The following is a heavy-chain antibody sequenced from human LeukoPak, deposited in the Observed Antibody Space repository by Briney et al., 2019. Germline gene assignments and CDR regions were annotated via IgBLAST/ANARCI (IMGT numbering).Heavy chain of an antibody. CDR1: GFTFSSYG. V-gene: IGHV3-33*06. J-gene: IGHJ3*02. D-gene: IGHD2-15*01. CDR2: IWYDGSNK. Sequence: PGGTLRLSCAASGFTFSSYGMHWVRQAPGKGLEWVAVIWYDGSNKYYADSVKGRFTISRDNSKKTLYLQMTSVRAEDTAVYYCAKDGRYSGGTCYYDDFDIWGQGTMVTVPS. CDR3: AKDGRYSGGTCYYDDFDI.